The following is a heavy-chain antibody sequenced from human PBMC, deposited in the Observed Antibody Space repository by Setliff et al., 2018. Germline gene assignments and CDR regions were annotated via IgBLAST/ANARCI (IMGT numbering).Heavy chain of an antibody. J-gene: IGHJ4*02. CDR2: INRRGST. CDR1: GGSVNSGYDN. V-gene: IGHV4-61*09. CDR3: ARGGTYRYFDY. Sequence: PSETLSLTCTVSGGSVNSGYDNWNWLRQPAGKGLEWIGHINRRGSTNYNPSLKSRVTTSVDTSKNQFSLKLSSVPAADTAIYYCARGGTYRYFDYWGQGTLVTVSS.